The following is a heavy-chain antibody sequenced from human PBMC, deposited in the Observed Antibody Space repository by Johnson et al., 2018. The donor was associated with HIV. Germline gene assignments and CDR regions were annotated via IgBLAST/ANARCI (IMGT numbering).Heavy chain of an antibody. CDR3: ARGPGGFGAFDL. V-gene: IGHV3-66*02. CDR2: ISSGDRT. CDR1: GFTVSSNY. Sequence: VQLVESGGGLVQPGRSLRLSCAASGFTVSSNYMTWVRQAPGKGLEWVSVISSGDRTYYADSVKGRFTISRDNSKNTLYLQMNSLRAEDTAVYYCARGPGGFGAFDLWGRGTMVTVAS. D-gene: IGHD2-8*02. J-gene: IGHJ3*01.